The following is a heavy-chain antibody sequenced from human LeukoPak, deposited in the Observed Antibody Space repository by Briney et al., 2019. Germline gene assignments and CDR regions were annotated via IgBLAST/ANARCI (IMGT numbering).Heavy chain of an antibody. CDR2: IIPIFGTA. Sequence: ASVKVSCKASGGTFSSYAISWVRQAPGQGLGWMGGIIPIFGTANYAQKFQGRVTITADESTSTAYMELSSLRSEDTAVYYCARDRLSGSYSGPFDYWGQGTLVTVSS. V-gene: IGHV1-69*13. CDR3: ARDRLSGSYSGPFDY. J-gene: IGHJ4*02. CDR1: GGTFSSYA. D-gene: IGHD3-10*01.